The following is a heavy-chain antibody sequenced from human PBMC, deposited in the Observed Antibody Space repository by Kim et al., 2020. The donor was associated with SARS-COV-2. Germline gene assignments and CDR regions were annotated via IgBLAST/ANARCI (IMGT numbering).Heavy chain of an antibody. Sequence: GGSLRLSCAASGFTFSSYAMSWVRQAPGKGLEWVSAISGSGGSTYYADSVKGRFTISRDNSKNTLYLQMNSLRAEDTAVYYCAKGVVGICSGGSCYSENYYYYGMDVWGQGTTVTVSS. CDR3: AKGVVGICSGGSCYSENYYYYGMDV. CDR1: GFTFSSYA. D-gene: IGHD2-15*01. J-gene: IGHJ6*02. V-gene: IGHV3-23*01. CDR2: ISGSGGST.